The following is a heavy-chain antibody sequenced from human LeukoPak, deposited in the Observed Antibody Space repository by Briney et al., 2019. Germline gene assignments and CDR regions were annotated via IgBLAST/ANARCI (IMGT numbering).Heavy chain of an antibody. CDR3: AKAWMDAENNWFDP. J-gene: IGHJ5*02. CDR2: ISYDGSNK. CDR1: GFTFSSYA. V-gene: IGHV3-30*18. D-gene: IGHD2-2*03. Sequence: EGSLRLSCAASGFTFSSYAMSWVRQAPGKGLEWVAVISYDGSNKYYADSVKGRFTISRDNSKNTLYLQMNSLRAEDTGVYYCAKAWMDAENNWFDPWGQGTLVTVSS.